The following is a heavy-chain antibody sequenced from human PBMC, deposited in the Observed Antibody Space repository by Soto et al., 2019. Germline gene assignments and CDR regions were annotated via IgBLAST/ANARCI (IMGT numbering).Heavy chain of an antibody. CDR1: GGSFSGYY. CDR2: INHSGST. V-gene: IGHV4-34*01. D-gene: IGHD6-13*01. Sequence: TSETLSLTCAVYGGSFSGYYWSWIRQPPGKGLEWIGEINHSGSTNYNPSLKSRVTISVDTSKNQFSLKLSSVTAADTAVYYCARGVGYSRSWYYYWGQGTLVTVSS. J-gene: IGHJ4*02. CDR3: ARGVGYSRSWYYY.